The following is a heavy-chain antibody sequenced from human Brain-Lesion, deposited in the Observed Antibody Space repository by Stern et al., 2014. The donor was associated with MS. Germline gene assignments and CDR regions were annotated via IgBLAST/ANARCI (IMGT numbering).Heavy chain of an antibody. Sequence: QVQLQQSGPGLMKPSQTLALTCAISGDSVSSNSAAWNWIRQSPSRGLEWLGRTYYRSKWYYQYAESVKSRITINADTSTNQFSRQLNSVTPEDTAVYLCAKGYNWFDSWGQGTVVTVS. V-gene: IGHV6-1*01. CDR1: GDSVSSNSAA. CDR2: TYYRSKWYY. J-gene: IGHJ5*01. CDR3: AKGYNWFDS.